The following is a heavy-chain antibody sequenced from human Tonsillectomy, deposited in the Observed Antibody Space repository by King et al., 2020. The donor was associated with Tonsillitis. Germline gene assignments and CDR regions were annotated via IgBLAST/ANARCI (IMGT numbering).Heavy chain of an antibody. CDR3: AREGWNGVFDY. J-gene: IGHJ4*02. D-gene: IGHD1-1*01. CDR1: GFTFSSYW. V-gene: IGHV3-7*01. CDR2: IKQDGSEK. Sequence: QLVQSGGGLVRPGGSLRLSCGASGFTFSSYWMSWVRQAPGKGLEWVANIKQDGSEKYYVDTVKGRLTISRDNAKNSLYLQMNSLRAEDTAVYYCAREGWNGVFDYWGQGTLVTVSS.